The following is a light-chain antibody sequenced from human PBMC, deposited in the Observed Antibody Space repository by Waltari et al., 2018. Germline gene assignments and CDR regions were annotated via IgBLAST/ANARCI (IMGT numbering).Light chain of an antibody. CDR1: SSDVGGSNY. J-gene: IGLJ2*01. CDR2: DVS. V-gene: IGLV2-14*01. CDR3: SSYTSSSTSRV. Sequence: QSALTQPASVSGSPGQSITISCTGTSSDVGGSNYVSWYQQHPGKAPKLMIYDVSKRPSGVSNRFSGSKSGNTASLTISGLQAEDEADYYCSSYTSSSTSRVFGGGTKLTVL.